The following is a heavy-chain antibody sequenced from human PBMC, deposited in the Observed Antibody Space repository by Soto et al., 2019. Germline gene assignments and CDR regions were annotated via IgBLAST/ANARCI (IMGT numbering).Heavy chain of an antibody. Sequence: PSETLSLTCSVSGGSINSDDKYWSWIRQPPGKGLEWIGYIYHSGNSHYNPSLKSRVTISFDASKNQFSLRLNSVTAADTAVYYCARGMAGRLGYWFDPWGQGXLVTVYS. V-gene: IGHV4-30-4*01. D-gene: IGHD3-16*01. CDR2: IYHSGNS. J-gene: IGHJ5*02. CDR3: ARGMAGRLGYWFDP. CDR1: GGSINSDDKY.